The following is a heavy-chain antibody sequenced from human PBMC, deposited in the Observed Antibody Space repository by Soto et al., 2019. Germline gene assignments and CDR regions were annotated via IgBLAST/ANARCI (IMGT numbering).Heavy chain of an antibody. J-gene: IGHJ4*02. CDR3: ARAGVMVRGVSRFDY. Sequence: EVQLVESGGGLVQPGGSLRLSCAASGFTVSSNYMSWVRQAPGKGLEWVSVIYSGGSTYYADSVKGRFTISRDNSKNTLYLQMNSLRAEDTAVYYCARAGVMVRGVSRFDYWGQGTLVTVSS. CDR1: GFTVSSNY. CDR2: IYSGGST. V-gene: IGHV3-66*01. D-gene: IGHD3-10*01.